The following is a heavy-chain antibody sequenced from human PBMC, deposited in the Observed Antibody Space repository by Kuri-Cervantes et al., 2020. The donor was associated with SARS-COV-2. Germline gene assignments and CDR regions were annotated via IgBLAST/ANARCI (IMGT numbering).Heavy chain of an antibody. CDR2: INHSGST. CDR3: ARSYYDILTGWFDP. Sequence: GSLRLSCAVYGGSFSGYYWSWIRQPPGKGLEWIGEINHSGSTNYNPSLKSRVTITVDTSKNQFSLKLSSVTAADTAVYYCARSYYDILTGWFDPWGQGTLVTVSS. J-gene: IGHJ5*02. V-gene: IGHV4-34*01. D-gene: IGHD3-9*01. CDR1: GGSFSGYY.